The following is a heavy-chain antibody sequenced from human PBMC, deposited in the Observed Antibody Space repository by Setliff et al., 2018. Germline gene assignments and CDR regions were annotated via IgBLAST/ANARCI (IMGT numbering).Heavy chain of an antibody. CDR3: ARDRSTVIRGVTSFFYYYMDV. Sequence: SETLSLTCTVSGGSIGPHYWSWIRQAPGKGLEWIGHIFYSDTAKYNPSLESRAAISVDSSKNRFSLKLRSVTAADTAVYYCARDRSTVIRGVTSFFYYYMDVWGGGTPVTVSS. CDR1: GGSIGPHY. J-gene: IGHJ6*03. V-gene: IGHV4-59*11. CDR2: IFYSDTA. D-gene: IGHD3-10*01.